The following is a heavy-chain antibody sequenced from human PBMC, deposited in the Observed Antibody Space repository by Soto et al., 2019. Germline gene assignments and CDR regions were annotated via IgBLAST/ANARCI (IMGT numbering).Heavy chain of an antibody. Sequence: LSLTCSGSGGSFTINNWWTWFLHPPGQGLEWVGEIYRHGSTNYDPSLKSTVPISLGKSENPSSLKVTSLSAADPAVYYCASRDPGISVDYWGQGTLVTVSS. J-gene: IGHJ4*02. CDR3: ASRDPGISVDY. V-gene: IGHV4-4*02. D-gene: IGHD1-26*01. CDR2: IYRHGST. CDR1: GGSFTINNW.